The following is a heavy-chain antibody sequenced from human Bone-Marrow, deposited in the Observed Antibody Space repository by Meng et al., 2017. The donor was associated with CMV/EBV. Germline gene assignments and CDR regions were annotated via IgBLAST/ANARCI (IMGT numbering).Heavy chain of an antibody. Sequence: GGSLRLSCAASGFTFSSYEMNWVRQAPGKGLEWVSYISSSGSTIYYADSVKGRFTISRDNAKNSLYLQMNSLRAEDTAVYYCARDGDSMVRGAPPDCWGQGTRVTGSS. CDR1: GFTFSSYE. CDR3: ARDGDSMVRGAPPDC. V-gene: IGHV3-48*03. CDR2: ISSSGSTI. D-gene: IGHD3-10*01. J-gene: IGHJ4*02.